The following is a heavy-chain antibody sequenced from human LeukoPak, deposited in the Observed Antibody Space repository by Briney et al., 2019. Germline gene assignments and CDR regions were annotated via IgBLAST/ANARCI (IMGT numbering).Heavy chain of an antibody. CDR1: GGSFSGYY. J-gene: IGHJ6*02. CDR3: ARDARVQLVHQYYYYYGMDV. CDR2: IYYSGST. Sequence: SETLSLTCAVYGGSFSGYYWSWIRQPPGKGLEWIGYIYYSGSTNYNPSLKSRVTISVDTSKNQFSLKLSSVTAADTAVYYCARDARVQLVHQYYYYYGMDVWGQGTTVTVSS. D-gene: IGHD6-13*01. V-gene: IGHV4-59*01.